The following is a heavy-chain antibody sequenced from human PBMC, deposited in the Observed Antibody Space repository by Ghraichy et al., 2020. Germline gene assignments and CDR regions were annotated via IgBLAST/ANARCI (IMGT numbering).Heavy chain of an antibody. D-gene: IGHD2-2*01. V-gene: IGHV3-66*01. Sequence: GESLNISCAASGFTVSSNYMSWVRQAPGKGLEWVSVIYSGGSTYYADSVKGRFTISRDNSKNTLYLQMNSLRAEDTAVYYCARARYCSSTSCYSFDYWGHGALVTISS. CDR3: ARARYCSSTSCYSFDY. CDR2: IYSGGST. CDR1: GFTVSSNY. J-gene: IGHJ4*01.